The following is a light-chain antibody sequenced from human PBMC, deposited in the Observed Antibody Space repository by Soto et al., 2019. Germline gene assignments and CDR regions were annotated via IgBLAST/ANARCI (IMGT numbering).Light chain of an antibody. J-gene: IGLJ1*01. V-gene: IGLV2-14*01. CDR1: SSDVGTYNY. CDR2: EVS. Sequence: SALRLPSSVSGSPGQSITISCTGTSSDVGTYNYVSWYQHHPGKAPKLIIYEVSNRPSGVSNRSSGYKSGSTASLTISGLQAEDEADYHCTSYTRDTALVFGTGTKVTVL. CDR3: TSYTRDTALV.